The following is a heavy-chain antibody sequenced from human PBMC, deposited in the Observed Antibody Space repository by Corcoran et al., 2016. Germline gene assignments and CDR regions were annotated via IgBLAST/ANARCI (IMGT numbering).Heavy chain of an antibody. CDR3: AKDGNYGDYWLHPYYYYGMDV. D-gene: IGHD4-17*01. Sequence: QVQLVESGGGVVQPGRSLRLSCAASGFTFSSYGMHWVRQAPGKGLEWVAVISYDGTNKYYADSVKGRFTISRDNSKNTLYVQMNSLSAEETAVYYCAKDGNYGDYWLHPYYYYGMDVWGQGTTVTVSS. V-gene: IGHV3-30*18. J-gene: IGHJ6*02. CDR1: GFTFSSYG. CDR2: ISYDGTNK.